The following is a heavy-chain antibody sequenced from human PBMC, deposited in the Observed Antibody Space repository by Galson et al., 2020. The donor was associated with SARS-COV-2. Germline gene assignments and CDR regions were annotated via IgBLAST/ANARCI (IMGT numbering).Heavy chain of an antibody. Sequence: PVASVKVSCKASGYTFTGYYMHWVRQAPGQGLEWMGWINPNSGGTNYAQKFQGRVTMTRDTSISTAYMELSRLRSDDTAVYYCARAGPICSSTSCYPKEFDPWGQGTLVTVSS. CDR3: ARAGPICSSTSCYPKEFDP. CDR2: INPNSGGT. V-gene: IGHV1-2*02. CDR1: GYTFTGYY. J-gene: IGHJ5*02. D-gene: IGHD2-2*01.